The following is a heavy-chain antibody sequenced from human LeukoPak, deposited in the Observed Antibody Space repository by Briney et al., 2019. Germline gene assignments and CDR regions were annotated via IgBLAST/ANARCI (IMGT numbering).Heavy chain of an antibody. V-gene: IGHV4-39*07. CDR3: ARGYFSSWYINWFDP. CDR2: IYHSGST. Sequence: SETLSLTCTVSGGSISSGSYYWGWIRQPPGKGLEWIGTIYHSGSTYYNPSLKSRVTISVDTSKNQFSLKLSSVTAADTAVYYCARGYFSSWYINWFDPWGQGTLVTVSS. D-gene: IGHD6-13*01. CDR1: GGSISSGSYY. J-gene: IGHJ5*02.